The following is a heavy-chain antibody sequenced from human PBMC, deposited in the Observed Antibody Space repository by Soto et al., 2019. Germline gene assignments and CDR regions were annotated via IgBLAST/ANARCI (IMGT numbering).Heavy chain of an antibody. J-gene: IGHJ4*02. Sequence: QVQLVESGGGVVQPGTSLRLSCEASGFAFNTFAMHWVRQAPGKGLEWVAFISYDGSYQYYADSVQGRLTITNDNSMNTLNMQLNSLRREDTAVYYDAKGGEVGGVLGAHWGQGTLVTVSS. CDR3: AKGGEVGGVLGAH. V-gene: IGHV3-30*18. CDR2: ISYDGSYQ. D-gene: IGHD1-26*01. CDR1: GFAFNTFA.